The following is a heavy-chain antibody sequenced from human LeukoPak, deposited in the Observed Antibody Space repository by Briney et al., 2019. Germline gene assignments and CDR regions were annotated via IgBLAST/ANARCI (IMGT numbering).Heavy chain of an antibody. J-gene: IGHJ6*03. Sequence: GGSLRLSCAASGFTFSSYAMSWVRQAPGKGLEWVSAISGSGGSTYYADSVKGRFTISIDNSKNTLYLQMNSLRAEDTAVYYCAKVAALYYDILTGYYYYYYYMDVWGKGTTVTVSS. CDR3: AKVAALYYDILTGYYYYYYYMDV. V-gene: IGHV3-23*01. CDR1: GFTFSSYA. CDR2: ISGSGGST. D-gene: IGHD3-9*01.